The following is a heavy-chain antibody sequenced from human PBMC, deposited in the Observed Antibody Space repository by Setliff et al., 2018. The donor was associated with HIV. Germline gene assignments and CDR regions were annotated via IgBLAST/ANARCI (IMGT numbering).Heavy chain of an antibody. V-gene: IGHV4-61*02. CDR2: IYTSGST. CDR1: GGSISSGSYY. Sequence: PSETLSLTCTVSGGSISSGSYYWNWIRQPAGKGLKWIGRIYTSGSTNYNPSLKSRVTISVDTSKNQFSLKLSSVTAADTAVYYCAREDYYYYGMDVWGQGTKVTVSS. CDR3: AREDYYYYGMDV. J-gene: IGHJ6*02.